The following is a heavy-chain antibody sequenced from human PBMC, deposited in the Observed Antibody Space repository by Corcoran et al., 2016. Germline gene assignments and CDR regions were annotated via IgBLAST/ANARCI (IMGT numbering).Heavy chain of an antibody. CDR3: TGGMGGRGRDV. CDR2: IRTEFNHYAT. CDR1: GFTFSDSA. Sequence: EVQLVESGGDLVQPGGSLKLSCAASGFTFSDSAIHWVRQASGKGLEWVGLIRTEFNHYATASGASVRDRLTTARDDSKNKADLQVNSLKSEYTAVYDCTGGMGGRGRDVWCQGTTYTVSS. J-gene: IGHJ6*02. V-gene: IGHV3-73*02. D-gene: IGHD3-16*01.